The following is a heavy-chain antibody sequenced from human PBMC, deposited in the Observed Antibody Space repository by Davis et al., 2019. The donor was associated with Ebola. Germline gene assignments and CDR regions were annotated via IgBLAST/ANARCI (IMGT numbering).Heavy chain of an antibody. J-gene: IGHJ6*02. CDR3: ARGVGVGALVYYYYYGMDV. V-gene: IGHV1-8*03. CDR1: GYTFTSYD. CDR2: MNPNSGNT. D-gene: IGHD1-26*01. Sequence: ASVKVSCKASGYTFTSYDINWVRQATGQGLEWMGWMNPNSGNTGYAQKFQGRVTITRNTSISTAYMELSSLRSEDTAVYYCARGVGVGALVYYYYYGMDVWGQGTTVTVSS.